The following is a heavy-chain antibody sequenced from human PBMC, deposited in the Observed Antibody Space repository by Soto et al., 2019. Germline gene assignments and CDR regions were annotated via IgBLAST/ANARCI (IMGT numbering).Heavy chain of an antibody. CDR2: IDPSDSYI. J-gene: IGHJ4*02. D-gene: IGHD6-19*01. CDR3: ARHGAAIWLGY. CDR1: GYTFSGHW. Sequence: GQSLKISCKTSGYTFSGHWISWVRQVPGKGLQWMGNIDPSDSYINYNPAFRGHVTFSVDKSNSTAYLHWRSLGPSDTAIYYCARHGAAIWLGYWGQGTLVTVSS. V-gene: IGHV5-10-1*01.